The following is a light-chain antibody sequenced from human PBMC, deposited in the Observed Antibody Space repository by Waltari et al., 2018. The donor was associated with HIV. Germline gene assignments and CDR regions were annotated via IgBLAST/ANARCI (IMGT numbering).Light chain of an antibody. CDR1: SSDGGGYNY. V-gene: IGLV2-14*01. Sequence: QSALTQPASVSGSPGQSITISCPGTSSDGGGYNYVSWYQQHPGKAPTLMIYEVITRPSGVSNRFSGSKSGNTASLTISGLQAEDESNYYCSSYTSSDTVVFGGGTKLTVL. CDR2: EVI. J-gene: IGLJ2*01. CDR3: SSYTSSDTVV.